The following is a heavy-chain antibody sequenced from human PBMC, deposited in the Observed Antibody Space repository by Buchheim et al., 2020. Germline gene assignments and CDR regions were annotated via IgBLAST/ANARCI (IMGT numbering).Heavy chain of an antibody. CDR1: GFTFSSYW. CDR2: IKQDGSEK. V-gene: IGHV3-7*01. J-gene: IGHJ6*02. D-gene: IGHD3-10*01. Sequence: EVQLVESGGGLVQPGGSLRLSCAASGFTFSSYWMSWVRQAPGKGLEWVANIKQDGSEKYYVDSVKGRFTISRDNSKNTLYLQMNSLRAEDTAVYYCAKESGGYYYYGMDVWGQGTT. CDR3: AKESGGYYYYGMDV.